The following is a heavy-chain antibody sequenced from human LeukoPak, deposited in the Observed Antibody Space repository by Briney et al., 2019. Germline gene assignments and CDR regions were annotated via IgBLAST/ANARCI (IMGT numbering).Heavy chain of an antibody. D-gene: IGHD6-13*01. V-gene: IGHV4-31*03. Sequence: SETLSLTCTVSGGSISSGGYYWSWIRQHPGKGLEWIGYIYYSGSTYYNPSLKSRVTISVDTSKNQFSLKLSSVTAADTAVYYCARVAMFAGYGMDVWGQGTTVTVSS. J-gene: IGHJ6*02. CDR1: GGSISSGGYY. CDR2: IYYSGST. CDR3: ARVAMFAGYGMDV.